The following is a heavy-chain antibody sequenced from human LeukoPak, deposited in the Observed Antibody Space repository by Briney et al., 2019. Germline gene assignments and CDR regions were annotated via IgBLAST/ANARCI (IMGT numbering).Heavy chain of an antibody. J-gene: IGHJ4*02. CDR3: ARVVRGTFDY. V-gene: IGHV4-59*01. CDR1: GGSNSSYY. D-gene: IGHD3-10*01. Sequence: PSETLSLTCTVSGGSNSSYYWSWIRQPPGKGLEWIGYIYYSGSTNYNPSLKSRVTISVDTSKNQFSLKLSSVTAADTAVYYCARVVRGTFDYWGQGTLVTVSS. CDR2: IYYSGST.